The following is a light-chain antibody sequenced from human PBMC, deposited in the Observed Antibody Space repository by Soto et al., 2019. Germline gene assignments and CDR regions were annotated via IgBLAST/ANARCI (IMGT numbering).Light chain of an antibody. J-gene: IGKJ3*01. Sequence: EIVLTQSPGTLSLSPGERATLSCRASQSVSSSYLAWYQQKPAQAPRLLIYGASSRATGIPDRFRSSGCGSDFTLTISRLDPQDFAVNEGEQYCSSPGTFGPGTKVDIK. CDR3: EQYCSSPGT. CDR2: GAS. V-gene: IGKV3-20*01. CDR1: QSVSSSY.